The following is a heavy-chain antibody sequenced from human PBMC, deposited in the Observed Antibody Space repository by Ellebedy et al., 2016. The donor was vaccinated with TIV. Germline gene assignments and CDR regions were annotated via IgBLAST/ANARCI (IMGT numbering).Heavy chain of an antibody. V-gene: IGHV3-7*03. Sequence: GGSLRLSCAASGFTFSSYWMSWVRQAPGKGLEWVANIKTDGSETYYVDSVRGRFTISRDNAKNSLYLQMNSLRAEDTAVYYCAGRAYNWNDGSLFDYWGQGTLVTVSS. CDR2: IKTDGSET. J-gene: IGHJ4*02. CDR1: GFTFSSYW. D-gene: IGHD1-1*01. CDR3: AGRAYNWNDGSLFDY.